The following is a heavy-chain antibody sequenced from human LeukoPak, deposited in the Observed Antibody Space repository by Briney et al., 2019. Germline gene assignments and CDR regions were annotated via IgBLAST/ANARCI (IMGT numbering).Heavy chain of an antibody. J-gene: IGHJ5*02. Sequence: GGSLRLSCAASGFTFSSYAMHWVRQAPGKGLEWVAVISYDGSNKYYADSVKGRFTISRDNSKNTLYLQMNSLRAEDTAVYYCARGPYRHIVVVVAANRRRDWFDPWGQGTLVTVSS. CDR2: ISYDGSNK. CDR1: GFTFSSYA. CDR3: ARGPYRHIVVVVAANRRRDWFDP. D-gene: IGHD2-15*01. V-gene: IGHV3-30*04.